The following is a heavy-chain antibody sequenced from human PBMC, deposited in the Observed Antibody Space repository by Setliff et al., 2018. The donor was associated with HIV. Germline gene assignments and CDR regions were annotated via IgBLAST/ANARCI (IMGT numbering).Heavy chain of an antibody. CDR1: GFTFSNYA. Sequence: GGSLRLSCAASGFTFSNYAMHWVRQAPGKGPEWVADISYDGSNKYYADSVKGRFTISRDNSKNTLFLQMNSLRAEDTAVYYCARELWDNGDSSMDVWGKGTTVTVSS. D-gene: IGHD4-17*01. V-gene: IGHV3-30*17. J-gene: IGHJ6*03. CDR2: ISYDGSNK. CDR3: ARELWDNGDSSMDV.